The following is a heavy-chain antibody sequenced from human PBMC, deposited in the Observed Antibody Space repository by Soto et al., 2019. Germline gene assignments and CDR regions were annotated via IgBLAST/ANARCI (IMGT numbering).Heavy chain of an antibody. CDR2: ISGGGDTT. D-gene: IGHD3-10*01. J-gene: IGHJ4*02. CDR3: AKGRGGSGSLTPRVDF. Sequence: EVQLLESGGGLVQPGGSLRLSCAASGFTFNNYAMTWVRQAPGKGLEWVSAISGGGDTTSYAASVKGRFTVSSDGSKSTLYLQMGSLRAEDPALYYCAKGRGGSGSLTPRVDFWGQGTLVTVSS. V-gene: IGHV3-23*01. CDR1: GFTFNNYA.